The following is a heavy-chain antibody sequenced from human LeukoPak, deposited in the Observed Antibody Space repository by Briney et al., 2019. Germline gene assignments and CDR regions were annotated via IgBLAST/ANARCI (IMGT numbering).Heavy chain of an antibody. V-gene: IGHV3-30*18. CDR3: AKGGATVTGLVDY. CDR2: ISYDGSNK. D-gene: IGHD4-17*01. CDR1: GFTFSSYG. J-gene: IGHJ4*02. Sequence: GGSLRLSCAASGFTFSSYGMHWVRQAPGKGLEWVAVISYDGSNKYYADSVKGRFTISRDNSKNTLYLQVNSLRAEDTAVYYCAKGGATVTGLVDYWGQGTLVTVSS.